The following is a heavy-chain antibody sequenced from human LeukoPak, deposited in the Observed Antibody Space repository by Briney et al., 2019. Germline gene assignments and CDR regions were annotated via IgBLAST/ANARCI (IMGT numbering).Heavy chain of an antibody. Sequence: SQTLSLTCTVSGGSISSGGYYWSWIRQHPGKGLEWIGYIYYSGSTYYNPSLKSRVTISVDTSKNQFSLKPSSVTAADTAVYYCATDSLGNSGYYYWGQGTPVTVSS. D-gene: IGHD3-22*01. V-gene: IGHV4-31*03. CDR3: ATDSLGNSGYYY. CDR2: IYYSGST. CDR1: GGSISSGGYY. J-gene: IGHJ4*02.